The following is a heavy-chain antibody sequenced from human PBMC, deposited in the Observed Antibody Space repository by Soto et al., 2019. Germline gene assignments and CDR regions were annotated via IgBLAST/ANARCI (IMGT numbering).Heavy chain of an antibody. CDR1: GYTFTNYY. V-gene: IGHV1-46*01. D-gene: IGHD3-22*01. CDR3: AREGAQDGSGSRGAFDI. J-gene: IGHJ3*02. Sequence: QVQLVQSGAEVKKPGASVTVSCKASGYTFTNYYIHWVRQAPGQGLEWMGIINPGGGSTSYAQKFQGRVTMTRDTSTRTVYMELSSLRSEDTAVHYCAREGAQDGSGSRGAFDIWGQGTMVTVSS. CDR2: INPGGGST.